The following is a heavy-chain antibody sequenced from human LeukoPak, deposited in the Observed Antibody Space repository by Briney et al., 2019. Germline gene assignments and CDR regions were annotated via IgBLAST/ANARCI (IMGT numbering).Heavy chain of an antibody. Sequence: LRLSCAASGFTFSDYYMSWIRQAPGKGLEWIGEINHSGSTNYYPSLKSRVTISVDTSKNQFSLKLSSVTAADTAVYYCARAPDSVDAFDIWGQGTMVTVSS. CDR3: ARAPDSVDAFDI. V-gene: IGHV4-34*01. CDR2: INHSGST. CDR1: GFTFSDYY. J-gene: IGHJ3*02. D-gene: IGHD3-22*01.